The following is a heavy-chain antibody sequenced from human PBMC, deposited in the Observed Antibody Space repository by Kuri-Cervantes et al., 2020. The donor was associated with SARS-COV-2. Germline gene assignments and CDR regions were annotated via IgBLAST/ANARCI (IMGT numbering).Heavy chain of an antibody. J-gene: IGHJ6*03. CDR2: INPSGGST. CDR1: GYTFTSYY. Sequence: ASVKVSCKASGYTFTSYYMHRVRQAPGQGLEWMGIINPSGGSTSYAQKFQGRVTMTRDTSTSTVYMELSSLRSEDTAVYYCARSWGNWRYMDVWGKGTTVTVSS. V-gene: IGHV1-46*01. D-gene: IGHD1-1*01. CDR3: ARSWGNWRYMDV.